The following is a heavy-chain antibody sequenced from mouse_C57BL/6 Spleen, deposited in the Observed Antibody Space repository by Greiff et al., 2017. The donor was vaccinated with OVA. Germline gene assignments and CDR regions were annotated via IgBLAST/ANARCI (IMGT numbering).Heavy chain of an antibody. CDR1: GFTFSDYG. CDR3: AREGITTVVAEYYAMDD. D-gene: IGHD1-1*01. V-gene: IGHV5-17*01. CDR2: ISRGSSTI. Sequence: EVKLVESGGGLVKPGGSLKLSCAASGFTFSDYGMHWVRQAPEKGLEWVAYISRGSSTIYYADTVKGRFTISRDNAKNTLFLQMTSLRSEDTAMYYCAREGITTVVAEYYAMDDWGQGTSVTVSS. J-gene: IGHJ4*01.